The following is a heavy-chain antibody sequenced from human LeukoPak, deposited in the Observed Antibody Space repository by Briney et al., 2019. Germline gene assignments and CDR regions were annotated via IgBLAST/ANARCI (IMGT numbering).Heavy chain of an antibody. V-gene: IGHV3-23*01. CDR2: ISGSGGST. CDR3: AKDPRGSCYYDY. CDR1: GFTFSSYA. D-gene: IGHD2-15*01. J-gene: IGHJ4*02. Sequence: PGGSLRLSCAASGFTFSSYAMSWVRQAPGKGLEWVSAISGSGGSTYYADSVKGRFTISRDNSKNTLYLQMNSLRAEDTAVYYYAKDPRGSCYYDYWGQGTLVTVSS.